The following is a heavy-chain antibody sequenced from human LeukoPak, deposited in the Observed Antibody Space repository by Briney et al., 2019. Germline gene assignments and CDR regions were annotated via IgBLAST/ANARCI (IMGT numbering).Heavy chain of an antibody. CDR3: AKAAARFGVSGYGMDV. CDR1: GFTFRTYW. V-gene: IGHV3-74*01. D-gene: IGHD3-3*01. J-gene: IGHJ6*02. CDR2: INTDGRTT. Sequence: GGSLRLSCAASGFTFRTYWMHWVRQAPGKGLVWVSRINTDGRTTNYADSVKGRFSISRDNSKDTLYLQMNSLRTEDTALYYCAKAAARFGVSGYGMDVWGQGTTVTVSS.